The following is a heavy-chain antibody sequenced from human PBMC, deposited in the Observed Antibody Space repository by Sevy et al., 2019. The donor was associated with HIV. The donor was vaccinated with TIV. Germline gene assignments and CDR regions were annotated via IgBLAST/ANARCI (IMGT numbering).Heavy chain of an antibody. Sequence: GGSLRLSCGASGFSISTHAMNWVRQAPGRGLEWISGISATDGSTHYADSVKGQFTISRDNSKNTVHLQMNSLRAEDTALYYCASGRTAFVADLDFWGQGTLVTVSS. D-gene: IGHD5-18*01. CDR2: ISATDGST. J-gene: IGHJ4*02. V-gene: IGHV3-23*01. CDR3: ASGRTAFVADLDF. CDR1: GFSISTHA.